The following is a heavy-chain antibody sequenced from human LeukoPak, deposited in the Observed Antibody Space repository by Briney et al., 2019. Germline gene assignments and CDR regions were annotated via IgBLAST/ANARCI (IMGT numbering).Heavy chain of an antibody. CDR2: MNPNSGNT. CDR3: ARDQRSEGGDY. V-gene: IGHV1-8*01. D-gene: IGHD3-16*01. CDR1: GYTFTSYD. J-gene: IGHJ4*02. Sequence: ASVKVSCKASGYTFTSYDINWVRQATGQGLEWMGWMNPNSGNTGYAQKFQGRVTITADKSTSTAYMELSSLRSEDTAVYYCARDQRSEGGDYWGQGTLVTVSS.